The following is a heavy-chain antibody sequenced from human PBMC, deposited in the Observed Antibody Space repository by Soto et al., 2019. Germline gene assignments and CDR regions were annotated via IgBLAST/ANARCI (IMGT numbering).Heavy chain of an antibody. Sequence: QVQLVESWGGVVQPVRSLRLSCAASGFTFSSYAMHWSRQAPGNGLEWVAVRSYDGSNKYDAYSVQGRFTTSRDNSKNTLFLQMNSLRAEDTAVYYCAVGYCSGGSCAFDYWGQGTLFTVSS. CDR1: GFTFSSYA. J-gene: IGHJ4*02. CDR3: AVGYCSGGSCAFDY. D-gene: IGHD2-15*01. CDR2: RSYDGSNK. V-gene: IGHV3-30-3*01.